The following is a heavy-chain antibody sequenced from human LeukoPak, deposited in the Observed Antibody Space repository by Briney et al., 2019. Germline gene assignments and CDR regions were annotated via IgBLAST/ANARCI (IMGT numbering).Heavy chain of an antibody. CDR3: ARVAEAASAEYFQH. V-gene: IGHV3-11*01. J-gene: IGHJ1*01. CDR2: ISSSGSTI. CDR1: GFTFSDYY. D-gene: IGHD6-13*01. Sequence: GGSLRLSCAASGFTFSDYYMSWIRQAPGKGLEWVSYISSSGSTIYYADSVKGRFTISRDNAKNSLYLQMNSLRAEDTAVYYCARVAEAASAEYFQHWGQGTLVTVSS.